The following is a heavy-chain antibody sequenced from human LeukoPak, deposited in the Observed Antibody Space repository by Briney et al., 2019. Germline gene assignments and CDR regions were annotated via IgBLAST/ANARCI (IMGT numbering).Heavy chain of an antibody. Sequence: SETLSLTCAVYGRSFSGYYWSWIRQPPGKGLEWIGEINHSGSTNYHPSLKSRVTISLDTSKNQFSLKLSSVTAADTAVYYCATTAAAGTRLAWFDPWGQGTLVTVSS. D-gene: IGHD6-13*01. CDR1: GRSFSGYY. CDR3: ATTAAAGTRLAWFDP. V-gene: IGHV4-34*01. CDR2: INHSGST. J-gene: IGHJ5*02.